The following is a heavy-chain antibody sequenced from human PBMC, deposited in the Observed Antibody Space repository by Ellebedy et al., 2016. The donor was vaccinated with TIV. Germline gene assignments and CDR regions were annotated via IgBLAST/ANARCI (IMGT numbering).Heavy chain of an antibody. J-gene: IGHJ6*02. V-gene: IGHV4-34*01. D-gene: IGHD2-2*01. CDR1: GGSFSGYY. CDR2: INHSGRT. CDR3: ARVANLRRYCSSTSCRDYYYGMDV. Sequence: MPSETLSLTCAVYGGSFSGYYWSWIRQPPGKGLEWVGEINHSGRTNYNPSLKSRVNISVDTSKNQFSLKLSSVTAADTAVYYCARVANLRRYCSSTSCRDYYYGMDVWGQGTTVTVSS.